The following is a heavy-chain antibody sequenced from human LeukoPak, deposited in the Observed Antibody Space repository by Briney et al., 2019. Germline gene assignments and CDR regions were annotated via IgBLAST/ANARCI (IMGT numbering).Heavy chain of an antibody. D-gene: IGHD2-2*01. Sequence: GASVKVSCKASGYTFTSNGISWVRQAPGQGLEWMGWINPNSGGTNYAQEFQGWVTMTRDTSISTAYMEVSRLRSDDTAVYYCARAAPPAVGNFDYWGQGTLVTVSS. CDR1: GYTFTSNG. CDR3: ARAAPPAVGNFDY. J-gene: IGHJ4*02. V-gene: IGHV1-2*04. CDR2: INPNSGGT.